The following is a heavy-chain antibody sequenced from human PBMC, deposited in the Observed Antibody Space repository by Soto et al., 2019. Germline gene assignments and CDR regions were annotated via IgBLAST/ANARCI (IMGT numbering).Heavy chain of an antibody. Sequence: QVQLVQSGAEVKKPGASVKVSCKASGYTFTSYDINWVRQATVQGLEWMGWMNPNSRNTGYAQKFQGRVTMTRNTSISTAYMELGSLRSEDTAVYYGAGEKSGYCDYWGQGTLVTVSS. J-gene: IGHJ4*02. CDR1: GYTFTSYD. D-gene: IGHD3-3*01. CDR3: AGEKSGYCDY. CDR2: MNPNSRNT. V-gene: IGHV1-8*01.